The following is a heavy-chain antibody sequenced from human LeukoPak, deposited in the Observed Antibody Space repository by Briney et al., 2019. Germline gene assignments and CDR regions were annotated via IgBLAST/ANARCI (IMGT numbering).Heavy chain of an antibody. J-gene: IGHJ4*02. CDR3: AKSRYSGYDSDFDY. Sequence: PGGSLRLSCAASGSTFSSYAMSWVRQAPGKGLEWVSAISGSGGSTYYADSVKGRFTISRDNSKNTLYLQMNSLRAEDTAVYYCAKSRYSGYDSDFDYWGQGTLVTVSS. CDR1: GSTFSSYA. V-gene: IGHV3-23*01. D-gene: IGHD5-12*01. CDR2: ISGSGGST.